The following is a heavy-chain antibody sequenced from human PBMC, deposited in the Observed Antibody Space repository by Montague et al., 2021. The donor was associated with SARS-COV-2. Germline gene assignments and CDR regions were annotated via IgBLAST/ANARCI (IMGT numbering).Heavy chain of an antibody. CDR1: GFTFSSYA. CDR2: ISSSGSTI. Sequence: SLRLSCAASGFTFSSYAMNWIRQAPGKGLEWVSYISSSGSTIYYADSVKGRFTISRDNAKNSLYLQMNSLRAEDTAVYYCARGNVLITVIGGFRYGMDVWGQGTMVTVSS. D-gene: IGHD3-22*01. V-gene: IGHV3-48*03. CDR3: ARGNVLITVIGGFRYGMDV. J-gene: IGHJ6*02.